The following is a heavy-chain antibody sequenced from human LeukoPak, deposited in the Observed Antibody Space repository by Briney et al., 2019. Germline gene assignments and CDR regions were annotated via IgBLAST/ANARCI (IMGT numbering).Heavy chain of an antibody. CDR1: GFTFSSYG. CDR2: ISYDGSNK. CDR3: AKGYGIWFGELLPSYYFDY. Sequence: GGSLRLSCAASGFTFSSYGMHWVRQAPGKGLEWVAVISYDGSNKYYADSVKGRFTISRDNSKNTLYLQVNSLRAEDTAVYYCAKGYGIWFGELLPSYYFDYWGQGTLVTVSS. J-gene: IGHJ4*02. D-gene: IGHD3-10*01. V-gene: IGHV3-30*18.